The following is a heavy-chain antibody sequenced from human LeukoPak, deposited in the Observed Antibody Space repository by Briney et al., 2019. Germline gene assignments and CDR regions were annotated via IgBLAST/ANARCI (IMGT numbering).Heavy chain of an antibody. CDR3: ARDSAMAAGRGY. CDR1: GFTFSSYS. J-gene: IGHJ4*02. V-gene: IGHV3-21*01. D-gene: IGHD5-18*01. Sequence: PGGFLRLSCAAPGFTFSSYSMNWVRQAPGKGLEWVSSISSSSSYIYYADSVKGRFTISRDNAKNSLYLQMNSLRAEDTAVYYCARDSAMAAGRGYWGQGTLVTVSS. CDR2: ISSSSSYI.